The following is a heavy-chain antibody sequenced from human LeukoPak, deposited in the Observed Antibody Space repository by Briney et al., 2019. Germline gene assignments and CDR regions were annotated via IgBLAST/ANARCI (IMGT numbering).Heavy chain of an antibody. CDR3: AKGDWDIVVVPAAHHFDY. CDR1: GFTFSSYG. Sequence: VGSLRLSCAASGFTFSSYGMHWVRQAPGKGLEWVAFIRYDGSNKYYADSVKGRFTISRDNSKNTLYLQMNSLRAEDTAVYYCAKGDWDIVVVPAAHHFDYWGQGTLVTVPS. D-gene: IGHD2-2*01. V-gene: IGHV3-30*02. J-gene: IGHJ4*02. CDR2: IRYDGSNK.